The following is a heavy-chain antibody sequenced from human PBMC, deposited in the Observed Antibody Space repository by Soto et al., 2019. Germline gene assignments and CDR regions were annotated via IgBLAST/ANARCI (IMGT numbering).Heavy chain of an antibody. Sequence: ASVKVSCKASGGSFSNFGISWVRQAPGQGLEWMGGIVPVFGRPNYAQRFRGRLTITADESTSTGYMELISLRSDDTAVYYCAGEGSGYNFWGQGTQVTVSS. D-gene: IGHD5-12*01. CDR2: IVPVFGRP. V-gene: IGHV1-69*13. CDR1: GGSFSNFG. CDR3: AGEGSGYNF. J-gene: IGHJ4*02.